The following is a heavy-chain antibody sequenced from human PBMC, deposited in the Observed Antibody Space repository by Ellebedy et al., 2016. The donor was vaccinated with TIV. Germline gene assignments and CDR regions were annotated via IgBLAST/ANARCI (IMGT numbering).Heavy chain of an antibody. CDR2: ISNTGSRT. J-gene: IGHJ4*02. D-gene: IGHD5-24*01. Sequence: GESLKISCAASGFTFSSYAMSWVRQAPGKGLEWVSTISNTGSRTYYADSVKGRFTISRDNSRNTVYLHMNSLTTEDTAVYYCAKDAWQKARISGEHDYWGQGTLVTVSS. CDR3: AKDAWQKARISGEHDY. V-gene: IGHV3-23*01. CDR1: GFTFSSYA.